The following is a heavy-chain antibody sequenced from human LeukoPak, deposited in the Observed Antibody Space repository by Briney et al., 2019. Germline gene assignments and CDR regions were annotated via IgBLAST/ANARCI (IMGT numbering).Heavy chain of an antibody. CDR3: AGRSADYYHYAMDV. V-gene: IGHV4-39*01. Sequence: SETLSLTCTVSGGSISSSTYYYSWIRQPPGKGLEWIGSIYYRGSTYYNPSLKSRVTTSVDTSKNQFSLRLSSVTAADTAVYYCAGRSADYYHYAMDVWGQGTTVTVSS. J-gene: IGHJ6*02. CDR2: IYYRGST. D-gene: IGHD3-3*01. CDR1: GGSISSSTYY.